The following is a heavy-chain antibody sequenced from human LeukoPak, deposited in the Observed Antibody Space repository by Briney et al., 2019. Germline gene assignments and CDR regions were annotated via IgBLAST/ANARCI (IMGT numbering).Heavy chain of an antibody. Sequence: GASVKVSCKASGYTFTSYDISWVRQAPGQGLEWMGRIIPIFGTANYAQKFQGRVTITTDESTSTAYMELSSLRSEDTAVYYCARDKIRRDGYNPDYWGQGTLVTVSS. CDR3: ARDKIRRDGYNPDY. V-gene: IGHV1-69*05. CDR2: IIPIFGTA. J-gene: IGHJ4*02. D-gene: IGHD5-24*01. CDR1: GYTFTSYD.